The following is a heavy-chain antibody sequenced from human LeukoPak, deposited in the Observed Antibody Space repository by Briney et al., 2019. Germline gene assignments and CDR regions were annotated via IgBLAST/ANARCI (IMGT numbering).Heavy chain of an antibody. CDR1: GFTFSSYA. Sequence: GGSLRLSCAASGFTFSSYAMSWVRQAPGKGLEWVSGISGSGVSTYYADSVKGRFTISRDNSKNTLYLQMNSLRAEDTAVYYCAKARQQYSSSWYGYWGQGTLVTVSS. CDR3: AKARQQYSSSWYGY. D-gene: IGHD6-13*01. CDR2: ISGSGVST. V-gene: IGHV3-23*01. J-gene: IGHJ4*02.